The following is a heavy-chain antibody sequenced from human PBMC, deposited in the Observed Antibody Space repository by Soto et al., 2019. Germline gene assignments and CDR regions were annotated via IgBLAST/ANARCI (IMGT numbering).Heavy chain of an antibody. CDR1: GYTVTEFS. D-gene: IGHD1-26*01. J-gene: IGHJ4*02. CDR2: FDPEDGET. CDR3: ATPSGSYPVLLVV. V-gene: IGHV1-24*01. Sequence: ASVKVSCKVSGYTVTEFSIHWVRQAPGKGLEWMGGFDPEDGETIYAQKFQGRVTMTEDTSTDTAYMELSSLRSEDTAVYYCATPSGSYPVLLVVWGQGTLVTVSS.